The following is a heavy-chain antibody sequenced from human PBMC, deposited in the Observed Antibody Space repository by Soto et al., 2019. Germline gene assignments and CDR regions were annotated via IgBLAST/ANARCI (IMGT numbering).Heavy chain of an antibody. V-gene: IGHV4-39*01. Sequence: QLQESGPGLVKPSETLSLTCTVSGGSISSSSYYWGWIRQPPGKGLEWIGSIYYSGRTYYNPSLRSRLTISVDTSKNQFSLKLTSVTAADTAVYYCARHMGPVQSNPYGRENHWFDPWGQGTLVTVSS. CDR2: IYYSGRT. CDR1: GGSISSSSYY. D-gene: IGHD1-1*01. J-gene: IGHJ5*02. CDR3: ARHMGPVQSNPYGRENHWFDP.